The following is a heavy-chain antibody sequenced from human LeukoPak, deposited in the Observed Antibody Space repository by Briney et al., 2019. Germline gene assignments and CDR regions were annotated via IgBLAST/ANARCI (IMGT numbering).Heavy chain of an antibody. CDR2: ISYDGNTI. V-gene: IGHV3-30-3*01. Sequence: GGSLRLSCAASEFTFSNYALHWVRQAPGKGLQWVAVISYDGNTIHYADSVKGRFIISRDTSKNTLYLQMNSLRAGDTAVYYCAKDPIFSGSYGVFDYWGLGTLVTVSS. D-gene: IGHD1-26*01. CDR3: AKDPIFSGSYGVFDY. J-gene: IGHJ4*02. CDR1: EFTFSNYA.